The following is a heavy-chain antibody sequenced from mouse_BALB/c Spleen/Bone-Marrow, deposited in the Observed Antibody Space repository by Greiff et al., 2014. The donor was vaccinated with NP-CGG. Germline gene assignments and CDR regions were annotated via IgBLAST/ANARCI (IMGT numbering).Heavy chain of an antibody. D-gene: IGHD1-1*01. J-gene: IGHJ2*01. CDR2: ISYSGST. CDR1: GYSITSDYA. CDR3: ARTTTVVSHFDY. Sequence: VQLQQSGPGLVKPSQSLSLTCTVTGYSITSDYAWNWIRQFPRNKLEWMGYISYSGSTSYNPSLKSRISITRDTSKNQFFLQLNSVTTEDTATYYCARTTTVVSHFDYWGQGTTLTVSS. V-gene: IGHV3-2*02.